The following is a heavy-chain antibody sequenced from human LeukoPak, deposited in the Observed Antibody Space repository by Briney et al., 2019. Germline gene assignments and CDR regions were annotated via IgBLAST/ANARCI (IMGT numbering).Heavy chain of an antibody. CDR1: GYTFTTYG. CDR2: ISAYTGST. V-gene: IGHV1-18*01. D-gene: IGHD1-1*01. CDR3: ARSPVGRYFDL. Sequence: ASVKVSCKASGYTFTTYGISWVRQAPGQGLEWMGWISAYTGSTDYAQKLQGRVTMTTDTSTTTAYMELRSLRSDDTAVYYCARSPVGRYFDLWGRGTLVTVSS. J-gene: IGHJ2*01.